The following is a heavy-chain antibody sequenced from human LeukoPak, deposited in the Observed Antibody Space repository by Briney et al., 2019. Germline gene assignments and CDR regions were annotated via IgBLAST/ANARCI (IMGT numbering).Heavy chain of an antibody. J-gene: IGHJ4*02. Sequence: SETLSLTCSVSAGSINRFYWNWIRQSPGKGLEWVGFIHHSGATKINPSLQSRVTVSIDTSKNQLSLKLTSVTAADSALYFCATNTGSFFAWFDYWGQGILVTVSS. CDR1: AGSINRFY. D-gene: IGHD1-26*01. CDR3: ATNTGSFFAWFDY. CDR2: IHHSGAT. V-gene: IGHV4-59*03.